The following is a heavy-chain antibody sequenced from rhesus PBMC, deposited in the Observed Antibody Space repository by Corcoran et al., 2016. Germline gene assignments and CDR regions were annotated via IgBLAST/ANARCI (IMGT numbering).Heavy chain of an antibody. CDR2: IYGSGGGN. D-gene: IGHD6-13*01. V-gene: IGHV4-106*01. Sequence: QVQLQESGPGLVKPSETLSLTCAVSGGSISDDYYWSWIRQPPGKGLGWIGYIYGSGGGNNYNPSLKNRVTISIDTSKNQFSLKLSSVTAADTAVYYCARVYWQLVDYWGQGVLVTVSS. J-gene: IGHJ4*01. CDR3: ARVYWQLVDY. CDR1: GGSISDDYY.